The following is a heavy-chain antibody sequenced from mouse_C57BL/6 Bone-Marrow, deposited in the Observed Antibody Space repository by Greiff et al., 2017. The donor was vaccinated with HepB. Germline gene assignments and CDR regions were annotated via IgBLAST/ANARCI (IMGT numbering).Heavy chain of an antibody. CDR1: GYSFTGYF. Sequence: VQLKQSGPELVKPGDSVKISCKASGYSFTGYFMNWVMQSHGKSLEWIGRINPYNGDTFYNQKFKGKATLTVDKSSSTAHMELRSLTSEDSAVYYCARALSLRSLWYFDVWGTGTTVTVSS. CDR2: INPYNGDT. V-gene: IGHV1-20*01. D-gene: IGHD1-1*01. J-gene: IGHJ1*03. CDR3: ARALSLRSLWYFDV.